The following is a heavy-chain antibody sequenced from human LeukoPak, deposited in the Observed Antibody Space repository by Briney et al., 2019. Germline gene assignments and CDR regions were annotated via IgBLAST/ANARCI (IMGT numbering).Heavy chain of an antibody. J-gene: IGHJ4*02. CDR2: MNPHSGDT. Sequence: GASVKVSCKASGYTFTSFDFTWVRQAPGQGLEWMGWMNPHSGDTVYAQKFQGRVTMTSNASISTAYMELSSLKFEDTAMYYCARVQGIRSFDYWGQGTLVTVSS. CDR3: ARVQGIRSFDY. CDR1: GYTFTSFD. V-gene: IGHV1-8*01. D-gene: IGHD2-15*01.